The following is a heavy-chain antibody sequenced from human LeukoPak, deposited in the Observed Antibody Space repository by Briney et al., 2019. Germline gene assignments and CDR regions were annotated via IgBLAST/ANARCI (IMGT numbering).Heavy chain of an antibody. J-gene: IGHJ3*02. CDR3: ARGRGWGTFDI. Sequence: PGGSLRLSCAASGFTFSSYVMHWVRQGTGKSLDWVSAIRPAGDKYSPRPVKGRFPTHRKNAKNSLCLQMNSLRVGDTAVYYCARGRGWGTFDIWGQGTMVTVSS. CDR2: IRPAGDK. D-gene: IGHD3-10*01. CDR1: GFTFSSYV. V-gene: IGHV3-13*01.